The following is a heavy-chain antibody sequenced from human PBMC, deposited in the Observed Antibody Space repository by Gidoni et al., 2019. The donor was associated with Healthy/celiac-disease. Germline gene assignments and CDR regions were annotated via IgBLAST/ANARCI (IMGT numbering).Heavy chain of an antibody. CDR1: GFTFSSYA. CDR2: ISYDGSNK. V-gene: IGHV3-30*04. Sequence: QVQLVEAGGGVVQPGRALRISCEAAGFTFSSYAMHWVRQAPGKGLEWVAVISYDGSNKYYADSVKCRFTISRDNSKNTLYLQMNSLRAEDTAVYYCASQMSDSDYWGQGTLVTVSS. J-gene: IGHJ4*02. CDR3: ASQMSDSDY.